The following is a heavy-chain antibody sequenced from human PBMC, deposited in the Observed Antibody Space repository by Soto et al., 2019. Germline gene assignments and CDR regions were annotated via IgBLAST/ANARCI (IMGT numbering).Heavy chain of an antibody. CDR3: ARAHDFWGGRQQPIDS. V-gene: IGHV4-59*02. J-gene: IGHJ4*02. D-gene: IGHD3-3*01. Sequence: SETLSLTCTVSGGSVSSNYWTWIRQPPVKVLEWIGYVYNSGSTNYNPSLKSLVSIPVDTSKSQFSLKLNSVTAADTAVYYCARAHDFWGGRQQPIDSWGQGTLVTVSS. CDR2: VYNSGST. CDR1: GGSVSSNY.